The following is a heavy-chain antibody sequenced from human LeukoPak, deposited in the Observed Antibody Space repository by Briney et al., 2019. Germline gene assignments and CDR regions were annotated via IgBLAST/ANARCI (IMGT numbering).Heavy chain of an antibody. Sequence: GGSLRLSCAASGFTFSSYWMHWVRKAPGKGLVWVSRINSDGSSTSYADSVKGRFTISRDNAKNTLYLQMNSLRAEDTAVYYCASYGRTMMGFDYWGQGTLVTVSS. CDR2: INSDGSST. CDR1: GFTFSSYW. CDR3: ASYGRTMMGFDY. D-gene: IGHD3-22*01. V-gene: IGHV3-74*01. J-gene: IGHJ4*02.